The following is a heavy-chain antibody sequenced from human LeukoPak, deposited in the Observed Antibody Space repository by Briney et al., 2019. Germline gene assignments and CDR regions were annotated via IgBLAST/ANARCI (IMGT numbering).Heavy chain of an antibody. J-gene: IGHJ4*02. Sequence: GGSLRLSCAASGFIFSDYSMNWVRQAPGKGLEWVSAIGYSAGDTYYADSVKGRFTISRDNSMNTLYLQMSSLRADDTALYYCAKDDDGHHHGVDHWGQGTLVTVSS. CDR1: GFIFSDYS. V-gene: IGHV3-23*01. CDR3: AKDDDGHHHGVDH. CDR2: IGYSAGDT. D-gene: IGHD5-24*01.